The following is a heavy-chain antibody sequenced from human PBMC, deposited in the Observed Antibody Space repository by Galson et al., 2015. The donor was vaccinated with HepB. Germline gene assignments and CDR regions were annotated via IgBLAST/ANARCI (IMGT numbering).Heavy chain of an antibody. D-gene: IGHD2-2*02. Sequence: SLRLSCAASGFTFSSYSMNWVRQAPGKGLEWLSFISSTGSTIHYADSVKGRFTISRGNAKKSLYLQMNSLRDEDTAVYYCAADMGSCSSSTCYSADYWGQGTLVTVSS. V-gene: IGHV3-48*02. CDR1: GFTFSSYS. CDR2: ISSTGSTI. J-gene: IGHJ4*02. CDR3: AADMGSCSSSTCYSADY.